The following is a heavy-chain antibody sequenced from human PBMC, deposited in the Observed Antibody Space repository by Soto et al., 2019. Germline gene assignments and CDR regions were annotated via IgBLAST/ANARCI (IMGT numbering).Heavy chain of an antibody. CDR3: ARGSDSSVRYAALDI. D-gene: IGHD6-19*01. Sequence: GGSLRLSCAASGFTLSSFAMSWVRQAPGKGLEWVSGISGSGASTYNADSVKGRFTISRDNSKNTLYLQMNSLRAEDTAVYYCARGSDSSVRYAALDIWGQGTMVTVSS. CDR1: GFTLSSFA. V-gene: IGHV3-23*01. J-gene: IGHJ3*02. CDR2: ISGSGAST.